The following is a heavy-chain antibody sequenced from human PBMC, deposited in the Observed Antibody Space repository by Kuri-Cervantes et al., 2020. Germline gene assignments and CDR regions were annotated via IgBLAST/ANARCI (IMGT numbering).Heavy chain of an antibody. CDR1: GFTFSNAW. CDR2: ISGSSGYI. D-gene: IGHD4-17*01. V-gene: IGHV3-21*01. J-gene: IGHJ4*02. CDR3: ARDYFGDYYFDY. Sequence: GESLKISCAASGFTFSNAWMSWVRQAPGKGLEWVSSISGSSGYIYYADSLKGRFTISRDNAKNSLYPQINSLRAEDTAVYYCARDYFGDYYFDYWGQGTLVTVSS.